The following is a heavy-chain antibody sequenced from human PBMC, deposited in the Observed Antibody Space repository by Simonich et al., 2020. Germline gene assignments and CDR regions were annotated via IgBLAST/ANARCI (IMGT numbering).Heavy chain of an antibody. D-gene: IGHD1-26*01. CDR2: INPKSGGT. CDR1: GYTFTGYY. J-gene: IGHJ6*03. Sequence: QVQLVQSGAEVKKPGASVKVSCKASGYTFTGYYMHWVRQAPGQGLEWMGWINPKSGGTNHAQKFQGRVTMTRDTSISTAYMELSRLRSDDTAVYYCARDLRGSYYYYYYMDVWGKGTTVTVSS. CDR3: ARDLRGSYYYYYYMDV. V-gene: IGHV1-2*02.